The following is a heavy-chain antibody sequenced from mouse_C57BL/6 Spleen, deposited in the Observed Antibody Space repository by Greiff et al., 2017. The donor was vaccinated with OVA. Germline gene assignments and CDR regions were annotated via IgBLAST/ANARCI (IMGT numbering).Heavy chain of an antibody. Sequence: EVQLQESGEGLVKPGGSLKLSCAASGFTFSSYAMSWVRQTPEKRLEWVAYISSGGDYIYYADTVKGRFTISRDNARNTLYLQMSSLKSEDTAMYYCTRSIYDGHYFDYWGQGTTLTVSS. D-gene: IGHD2-3*01. J-gene: IGHJ2*01. V-gene: IGHV5-9-1*02. CDR2: ISSGGDYI. CDR3: TRSIYDGHYFDY. CDR1: GFTFSSYA.